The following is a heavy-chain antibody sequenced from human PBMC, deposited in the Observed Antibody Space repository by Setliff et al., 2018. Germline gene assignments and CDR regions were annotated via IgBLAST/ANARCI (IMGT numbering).Heavy chain of an antibody. Sequence: AGGSLRLSCAASGFTFSDYYMSWIRQAPGKGLEWVSYISSSGSTIYYADSVKGRFTISRDNAKHSLDLQMNSLRAEDTVVYYCARGRAVLSGYDYWGQGTLVTVSS. J-gene: IGHJ4*02. CDR1: GFTFSDYY. CDR2: ISSSGSTI. D-gene: IGHD5-12*01. CDR3: ARGRAVLSGYDY. V-gene: IGHV3-11*04.